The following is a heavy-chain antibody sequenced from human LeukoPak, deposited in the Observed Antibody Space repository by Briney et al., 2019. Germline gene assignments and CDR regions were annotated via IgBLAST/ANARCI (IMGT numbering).Heavy chain of an antibody. CDR1: GYTFTSYG. CDR3: ARGEIPYYYYMDV. CDR2: INPNSGGT. Sequence: ASVKVSCKASGYTFTSYGISWVRQAPGQGLEWMGWINPNSGGTNYAQKFQGRVTMTRDTSISTAYMELSRLRSDDTAVYYCARGEIPYYYYMDVWGKGTTVTISS. V-gene: IGHV1-2*02. J-gene: IGHJ6*03.